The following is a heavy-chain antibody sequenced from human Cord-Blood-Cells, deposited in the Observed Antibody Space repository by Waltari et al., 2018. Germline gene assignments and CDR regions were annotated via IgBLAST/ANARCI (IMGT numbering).Heavy chain of an antibody. CDR1: GYSISSGYY. CDR2: IYHSGST. Sequence: QVQLQESGPGLVKPSETLSLTCTVSGYSISSGYYWGWIRQPPGKGLEWIGSIYHSGSTYYNPSLKSRVTRSVDTSKNQFSLKLSSVTAADTAVYYCARDYYGSGSDAFDIWGQGTMVTVSS. V-gene: IGHV4-38-2*02. CDR3: ARDYYGSGSDAFDI. D-gene: IGHD3-10*01. J-gene: IGHJ3*02.